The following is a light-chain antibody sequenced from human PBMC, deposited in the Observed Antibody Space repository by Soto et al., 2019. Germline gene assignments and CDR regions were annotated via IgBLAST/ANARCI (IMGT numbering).Light chain of an antibody. CDR1: QGVSSS. V-gene: IGKV1-9*01. CDR3: QQYHTSSIT. J-gene: IGKJ5*01. CDR2: AAT. Sequence: IQLTQSPPSLSASVGDRVTITCRASQGVSSSLAWYHQQPGKAPKLLIYAATTLQSGVPSRFSGSGSGTDFTLTINSLQPEDFATYYCQQYHTSSITFGQGTLLEIK.